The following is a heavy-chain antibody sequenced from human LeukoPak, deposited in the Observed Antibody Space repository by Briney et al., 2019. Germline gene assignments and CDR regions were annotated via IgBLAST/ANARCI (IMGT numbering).Heavy chain of an antibody. CDR1: GITLSNYG. CDR2: LSGGGGGT. V-gene: IGHV3-23*01. Sequence: GGSLRLSCSVSGITLSNYGRRWVRHAPGKGLEGVAGLSGGGGGTNYADSVQGRFTISRDNPKNTLYLQMNSLRAEDTAVYFCAKRGVVIRVFLVGFHKEAYYFDSWGQGALVTVSS. J-gene: IGHJ4*02. CDR3: AKRGVVIRVFLVGFHKEAYYFDS. D-gene: IGHD3-10*01.